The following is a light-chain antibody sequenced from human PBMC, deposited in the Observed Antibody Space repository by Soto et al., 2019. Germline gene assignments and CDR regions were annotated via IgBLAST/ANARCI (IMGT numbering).Light chain of an antibody. CDR2: EVS. J-gene: IGLJ2*01. CDR3: SSYTTSSTLVV. CDR1: SSDVGGYHY. Sequence: QSVLTQPASVSGSPGQSITIACTGTSSDVGGYHYVSWYQQYPGKAPKLLVYEVSNRPSGVSDRFSGSKSGNTASLTISGLQAEDEGDYYCSSYTTSSTLVVFGGGTQLTVL. V-gene: IGLV2-14*01.